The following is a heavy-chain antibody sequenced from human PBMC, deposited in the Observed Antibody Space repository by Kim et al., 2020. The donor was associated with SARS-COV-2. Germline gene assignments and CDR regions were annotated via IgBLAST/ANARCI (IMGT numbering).Heavy chain of an antibody. V-gene: IGHV4-39*01. Sequence: SETLSLTYTVSGGSITSNYYWAWIRQTPGAGLEWIGTFYHSGITYYNPSLRSRVTMSVDTSKNQFSLKVTSVTAADAGVYFCAKTFQVGYRWHAFDMWGRGTLVTVSS. CDR1: GGSITSNYY. CDR2: FYHSGIT. CDR3: AKTFQVGYRWHAFDM. J-gene: IGHJ3*02. D-gene: IGHD5-12*01.